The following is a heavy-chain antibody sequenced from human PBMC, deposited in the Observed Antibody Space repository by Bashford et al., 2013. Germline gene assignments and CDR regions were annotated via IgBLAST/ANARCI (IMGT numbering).Heavy chain of an antibody. CDR3: ARVGRFDYYYGMDV. CDR1: GGSFSGYY. CDR2: INHSGGT. Sequence: SETLSLTCAVYGGSFSGYYWSWIRQPPGKGLEWIGEINHSGGTNYNPSLKSRVTISVETSKNQVSLKLRSVTAADTAVYYCARVGRFDYYYGMDVWGQGTTVTV. V-gene: IGHV4-34*01. D-gene: IGHD3-16*01. J-gene: IGHJ6*02.